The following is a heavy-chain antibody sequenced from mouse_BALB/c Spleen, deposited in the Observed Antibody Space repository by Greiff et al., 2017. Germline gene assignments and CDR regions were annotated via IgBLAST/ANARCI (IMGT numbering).Heavy chain of an antibody. CDR1: GFTFSSFG. CDR3: ARVYYGNFFDY. V-gene: IGHV5-17*02. CDR2: ISSGSSTI. D-gene: IGHD2-1*01. J-gene: IGHJ2*01. Sequence: VHLVESGGGLVQPGGSRKLSCAASGFTFSSFGMHWVRQAPEKGLEWVAYISSGSSTIYYADTVKGRFTISRDNPKNTLFLQMTSLRSEDTAMYYCARVYYGNFFDYWGQGTTLTVAS.